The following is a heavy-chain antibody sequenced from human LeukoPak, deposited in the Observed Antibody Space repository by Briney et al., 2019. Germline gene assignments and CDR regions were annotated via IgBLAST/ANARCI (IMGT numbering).Heavy chain of an antibody. CDR2: IYHSGST. CDR3: ARVPPVATYYYYMDV. V-gene: IGHV4-39*07. J-gene: IGHJ6*03. Sequence: SETLSLTCTVSGGSISSSSYYWGWIRQPPGKGLEWIGSIYHSGSTYYNPSLQSRVTISVDTSKNQFSLKLSSVTAADTAVYYCARVPPVATYYYYMDVWGKGTTVTVSS. D-gene: IGHD5-12*01. CDR1: GGSISSSSYY.